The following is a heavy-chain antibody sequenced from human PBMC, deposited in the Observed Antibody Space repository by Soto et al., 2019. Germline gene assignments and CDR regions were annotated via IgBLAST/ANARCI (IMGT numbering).Heavy chain of an antibody. Sequence: SETLSLTCTVSGGSISSGDYYWSWIRQPPGKGLEWIGYIYDSGSTYYNSSLKSRVNITLDTSKNQFSLKLTSVTAADTAVYYCARDNGVGPWGQGTLVTVSS. V-gene: IGHV4-30-4*01. CDR2: IYDSGST. J-gene: IGHJ5*02. CDR3: ARDNGVGP. D-gene: IGHD2-8*01. CDR1: GGSISSGDYY.